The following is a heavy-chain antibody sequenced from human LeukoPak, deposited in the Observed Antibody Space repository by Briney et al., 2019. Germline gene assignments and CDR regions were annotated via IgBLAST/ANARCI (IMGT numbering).Heavy chain of an antibody. V-gene: IGHV4-4*02. Sequence: SGTLSLTCAVSGGSISSSNWWSWVRQPPGKGLEWIGEIYHSGSTNYNPSLKSRVTISVDKSKNQFSLKLSSVTAADTAVYYCARTPGIAVAGHAFDIWGQGTMVTVSS. D-gene: IGHD6-19*01. J-gene: IGHJ3*02. CDR1: GGSISSSNW. CDR2: IYHSGST. CDR3: ARTPGIAVAGHAFDI.